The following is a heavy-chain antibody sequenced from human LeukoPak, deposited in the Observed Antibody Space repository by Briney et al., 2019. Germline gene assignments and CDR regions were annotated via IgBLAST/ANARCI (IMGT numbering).Heavy chain of an antibody. CDR3: ARHTSGIYIPDGALEI. Sequence: ASVKVSCKTSGYTFTTYGISWVRQAPGQGLEWMGWITGYNANTNYAQKFQGRVTMTIDTSTTTVYMELSSLKSDDTAVYFCARHTSGIYIPDGALEIWGQGTMVTVSS. CDR2: ITGYNANT. D-gene: IGHD1-26*01. J-gene: IGHJ3*02. V-gene: IGHV1-18*01. CDR1: GYTFTTYG.